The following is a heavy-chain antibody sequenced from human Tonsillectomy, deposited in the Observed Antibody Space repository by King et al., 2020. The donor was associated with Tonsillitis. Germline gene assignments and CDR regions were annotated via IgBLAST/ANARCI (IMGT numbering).Heavy chain of an antibody. Sequence: QLVQSGAEVKKPGASVKVSCKASGYTFTSYGLSWVRQAPGQGLEWMGWISAYNGNTNYAQKLQGRVTMTTDTSTSTAYMELRSLRSDDTAAYYCARDSGVHYYDSSGYSPPLYYFDYWGQGTLVTVSS. D-gene: IGHD3-22*01. J-gene: IGHJ4*02. CDR1: GYTFTSYG. CDR3: ARDSGVHYYDSSGYSPPLYYFDY. V-gene: IGHV1-18*04. CDR2: ISAYNGNT.